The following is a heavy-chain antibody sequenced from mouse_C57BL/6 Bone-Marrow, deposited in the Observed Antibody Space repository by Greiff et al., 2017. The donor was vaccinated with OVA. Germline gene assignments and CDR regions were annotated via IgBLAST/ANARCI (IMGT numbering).Heavy chain of an antibody. CDR2: ISSGISTI. CDR3: ARSSLWDGWFAY. Sequence: EVHLVESGGGLVKPGGSLKLSCAASGFTFSDYGMHWVRQAPEKGLEWVAYISSGISTIYYADTVKGRFTISRDNAKNTLFLQMTSLRSEDTAMYYCARSSLWDGWFAYWGQGTLVTVSA. CDR1: GFTFSDYG. V-gene: IGHV5-17*01. J-gene: IGHJ3*01. D-gene: IGHD4-1*01.